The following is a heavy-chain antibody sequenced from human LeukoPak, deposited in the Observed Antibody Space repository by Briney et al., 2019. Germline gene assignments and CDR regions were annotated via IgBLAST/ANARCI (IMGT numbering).Heavy chain of an antibody. Sequence: GGSLRLSCAASGFTFSSYEMNWVRQAPGKGLEWVSYISSSGSTIYYADSVKGRFTISRGNAKNSLYLQMNSLRAEDTAVYYCARMTGYYDGSGYYYSDYWGQGILVTVSS. D-gene: IGHD3-22*01. CDR3: ARMTGYYDGSGYYYSDY. CDR1: GFTFSSYE. V-gene: IGHV3-48*03. CDR2: ISSSGSTI. J-gene: IGHJ4*02.